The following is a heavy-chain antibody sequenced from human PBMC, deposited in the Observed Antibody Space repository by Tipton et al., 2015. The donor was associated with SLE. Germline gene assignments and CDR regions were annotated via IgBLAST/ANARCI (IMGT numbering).Heavy chain of an antibody. V-gene: IGHV4-34*01. CDR2: INHSGST. Sequence: TLSLTCAVYGGSFGGYYWSWIRQPPGKGLEWIGEINHSGSTNYNPSLKSRVTVSLDTSKNQFSLKMSSVTAADTAVYYCARRGVVQTFDYWGQGPLVTVSS. CDR1: GGSFGGYY. CDR3: ARRGVVQTFDY. D-gene: IGHD1-1*01. J-gene: IGHJ4*02.